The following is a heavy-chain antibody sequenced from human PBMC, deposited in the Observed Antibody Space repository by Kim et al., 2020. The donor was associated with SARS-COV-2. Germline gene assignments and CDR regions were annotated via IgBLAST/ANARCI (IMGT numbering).Heavy chain of an antibody. D-gene: IGHD3-16*02. V-gene: IGHV4-39*01. CDR3: ARRYYDYVWGSYRQFDY. Sequence: SETLSLTCSVSGDSVRLIAYYWDWIRQPPGKGREGIGNVNHSGSTSYNPSLKSRVTISVATSKNQFSLNLTSVTASDTAVYYCARRYYDYVWGSYRQFDYWGQGRMVTVSS. CDR1: GDSVRLIAYY. CDR2: VNHSGST. J-gene: IGHJ4*02.